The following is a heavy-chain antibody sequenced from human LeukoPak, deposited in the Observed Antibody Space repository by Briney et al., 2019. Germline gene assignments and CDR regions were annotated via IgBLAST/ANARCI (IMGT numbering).Heavy chain of an antibody. CDR2: ISAYNGNT. J-gene: IGHJ5*02. CDR1: GFTFSSYW. CDR3: ARDQPPSIAVAAAESWFDP. D-gene: IGHD6-19*01. Sequence: PGGSLRLSCAASGFTFSSYWMSWVRQAPGQGLEWMGWISAYNGNTNYAQKLQGRVTMTTDTSTSTAYMELRSLRSDDTAVYYCARDQPPSIAVAAAESWFDPWGQGTLVTVSS. V-gene: IGHV1-18*01.